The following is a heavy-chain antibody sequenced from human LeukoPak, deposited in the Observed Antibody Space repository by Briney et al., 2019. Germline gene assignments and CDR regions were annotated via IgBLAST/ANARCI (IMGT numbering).Heavy chain of an antibody. CDR3: ARGGYCSGGSCYRFDY. D-gene: IGHD2-15*01. CDR1: GFTFSSYS. Sequence: GGSLRLSCAASGFTFSSYSMNWVRQAPGEGLEWVSSISSSSSYIYYADSVKGRFTISRDNAKNSLYLQMNSLRAEDTAVYYCARGGYCSGGSCYRFDYWGQGTLVTVSS. J-gene: IGHJ4*02. CDR2: ISSSSSYI. V-gene: IGHV3-21*01.